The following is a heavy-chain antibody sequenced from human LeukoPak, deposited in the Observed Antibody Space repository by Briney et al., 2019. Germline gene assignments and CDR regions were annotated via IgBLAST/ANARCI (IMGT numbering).Heavy chain of an antibody. Sequence: SETLSLTCAVYGGSFSGYYWSWIRQPPGKGLEWIGEINHSGSTNYNPSLKSRVTIPVDTSKNQFSLKLSSVTAADTAVYYCARVTTWLQYYYYYGMDVWGQGTTVTVSS. CDR3: ARVTTWLQYYYYYGMDV. D-gene: IGHD5-24*01. V-gene: IGHV4-34*01. J-gene: IGHJ6*02. CDR1: GGSFSGYY. CDR2: INHSGST.